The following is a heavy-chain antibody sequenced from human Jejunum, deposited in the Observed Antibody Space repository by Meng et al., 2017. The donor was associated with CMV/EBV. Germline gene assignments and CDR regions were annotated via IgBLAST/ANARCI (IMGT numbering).Heavy chain of an antibody. Sequence: SGASVSSRSYYWSWIRQPPGKGLEWIGTIYYTGAAYYNPSLQSRLTISVDTSKNQFSLKVTSVTVADTAVYYCARFGIVGSTNHFDYWGQGTLVTVSS. D-gene: IGHD1-26*01. V-gene: IGHV4-31*02. CDR3: ARFGIVGSTNHFDY. J-gene: IGHJ4*02. CDR1: GASVSSRSYY. CDR2: IYYTGAA.